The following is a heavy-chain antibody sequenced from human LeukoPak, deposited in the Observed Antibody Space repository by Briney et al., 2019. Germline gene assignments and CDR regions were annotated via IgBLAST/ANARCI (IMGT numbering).Heavy chain of an antibody. D-gene: IGHD3-22*01. Sequence: GGSLRLSCEASGLIFSRPTISWVRQVPGKGLEWVSYITGNSGTIYYADSVKGRFTISRDNAKNSLYLQMNSLRAEDTAVYYCAREAIGYYDSSGYSLDYWGQGTLVTVSS. CDR3: AREAIGYYDSSGYSLDY. CDR2: ITGNSGTI. V-gene: IGHV3-48*04. J-gene: IGHJ4*02. CDR1: GLIFSRPT.